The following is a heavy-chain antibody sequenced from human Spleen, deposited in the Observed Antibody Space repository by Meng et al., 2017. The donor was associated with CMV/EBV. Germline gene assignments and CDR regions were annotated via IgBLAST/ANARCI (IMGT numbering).Heavy chain of an antibody. J-gene: IGHJ4*02. CDR3: GKGVYCGGQCIFDR. V-gene: IGHV3-11*01. CDR1: GFTFSDYY. Sequence: GESLKISCAASGFTFSDYYMSWIRQAPGKGLEWVSYISSSGSTIYYADSVKGRFTVSRDNSKSTVYLQMNSLRADDMAVNYCGKGVYCGGQCIFDRWGQGTLVTVSS. D-gene: IGHD2-21*01. CDR2: ISSSGSTI.